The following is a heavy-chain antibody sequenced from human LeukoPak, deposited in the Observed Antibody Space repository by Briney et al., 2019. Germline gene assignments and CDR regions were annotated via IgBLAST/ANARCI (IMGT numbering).Heavy chain of an antibody. CDR3: TASEVRLLWFGELPFDY. Sequence: GGSLRLSCAASGFTFNNAWMSWVRQAPGKGLEWVGRIKGKTDGGTTDFAAPVKGRFTISRDDSKTTLYLQMNSLKTEDTAVYYCTASEVRLLWFGELPFDYWGQGTLVTVSS. CDR2: IKGKTDGGTT. V-gene: IGHV3-15*01. J-gene: IGHJ4*02. CDR1: GFTFNNAW. D-gene: IGHD3-10*01.